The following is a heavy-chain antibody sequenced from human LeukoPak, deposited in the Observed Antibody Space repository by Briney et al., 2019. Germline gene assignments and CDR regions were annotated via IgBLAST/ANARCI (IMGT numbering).Heavy chain of an antibody. D-gene: IGHD3-10*01. J-gene: IGHJ3*02. CDR3: AVDYYGSLDAFDI. Sequence: SENLSLTCTVSGGSISSYYWSWIRQPPGKGLEWIGYIYYSGSTNYNPSLKSRVTISVDTSKNQFSLKLSSVTAADTAVYYCAVDYYGSLDAFDIWGQGTMVTVSS. V-gene: IGHV4-59*01. CDR2: IYYSGST. CDR1: GGSISSYY.